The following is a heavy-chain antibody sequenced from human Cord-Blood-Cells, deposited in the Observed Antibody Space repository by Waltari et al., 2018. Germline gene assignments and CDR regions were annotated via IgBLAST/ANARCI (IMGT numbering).Heavy chain of an antibody. Sequence: EVQLVESGGGLVQPGGSLRLSCAASGFTFSSYWMSWVRRAPGKGRGWVAKIKQDGSEKYYVYSVKGRFTISRDNAKNSLYLQMNSLRAEDTAVYYCARVSGSYYGAFDIWGQGTMVTVSS. CDR1: GFTFSSYW. V-gene: IGHV3-7*04. J-gene: IGHJ3*02. CDR2: IKQDGSEK. D-gene: IGHD1-26*01. CDR3: ARVSGSYYGAFDI.